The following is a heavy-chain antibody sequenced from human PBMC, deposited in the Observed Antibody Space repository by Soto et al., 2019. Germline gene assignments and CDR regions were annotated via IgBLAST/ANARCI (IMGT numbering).Heavy chain of an antibody. V-gene: IGHV1-69*13. CDR3: ARDLGSSGWPYYYYGMDV. J-gene: IGHJ6*02. CDR2: IIPIFGTA. Sequence: GASVKVSCKASGGTFSSYTISWVRQAPGQGLEWMGRIIPIFGTANYAQKFQGRVTITADESTSTAYMELSSLRSEDTAVYYCARDLGSSGWPYYYYGMDVWGQGTTVTVSS. CDR1: GGTFSSYT. D-gene: IGHD6-19*01.